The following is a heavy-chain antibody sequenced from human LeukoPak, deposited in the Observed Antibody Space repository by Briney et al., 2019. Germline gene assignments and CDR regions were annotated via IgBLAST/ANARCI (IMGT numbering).Heavy chain of an antibody. CDR3: AKTRGAAAGTGIDY. V-gene: IGHV3-30*02. D-gene: IGHD6-13*01. CDR1: GFTFSSYG. CDR2: IRYDGSNK. Sequence: GGSLRLSCVASGFTFSSYGMHWVRQAPGKGLEWVAFIRYDGSNKYYADSVKGRFTISRDNSKNTLYLQMNSLRAEDTAVYYCAKTRGAAAGTGIDYWGQGTLVTVSS. J-gene: IGHJ4*02.